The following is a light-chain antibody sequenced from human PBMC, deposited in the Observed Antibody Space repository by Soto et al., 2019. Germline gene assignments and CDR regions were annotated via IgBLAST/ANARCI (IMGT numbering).Light chain of an antibody. CDR3: QQYGSAALT. CDR1: QSVSSSY. V-gene: IGKV3-20*01. Sequence: EIVLTHSPGTLSLSPGERATLSCRSIQSVSSSYLAWYQQKPGQAPRLLIYGASSRATGIPDRFSGSGSGTDFTLTISRLEPEDFEVYYCQQYGSAALTFGGGTKVDIK. J-gene: IGKJ4*01. CDR2: GAS.